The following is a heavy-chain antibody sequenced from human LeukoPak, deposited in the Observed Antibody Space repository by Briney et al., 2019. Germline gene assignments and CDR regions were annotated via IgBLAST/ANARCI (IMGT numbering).Heavy chain of an antibody. CDR2: VYYSGST. V-gene: IGHV4-39*01. CDR3: ARHGSYYDSSGYFPFED. Sequence: SETLSLTCIVSGGSISSNNYYWGWIRQPPRKGLEWIGSVYYSGSTHYNPSLKSRVTISVDTSKNQFSLKLSSVTAADTAVYYCARHGSYYDSSGYFPFEDWGQGTLVTVSP. CDR1: GGSISSNNYY. J-gene: IGHJ4*02. D-gene: IGHD3-22*01.